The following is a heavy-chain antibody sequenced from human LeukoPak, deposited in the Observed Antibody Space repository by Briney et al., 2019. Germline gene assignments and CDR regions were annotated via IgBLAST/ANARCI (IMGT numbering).Heavy chain of an antibody. J-gene: IGHJ4*02. CDR2: ISYSGST. D-gene: IGHD5-24*01. CDR3: VRGAGWLPDY. V-gene: IGHV4-59*01. CDR1: GASLSTNC. Sequence: SQTLSPTCTVAGASLSTNCSSWIRQSPGKGLEWIGLISYSGSTKYNSSLESRVTISADTSKSQCSLKLSSVTAADTAVYYCVRGAGWLPDYWGQGTLVTVSS.